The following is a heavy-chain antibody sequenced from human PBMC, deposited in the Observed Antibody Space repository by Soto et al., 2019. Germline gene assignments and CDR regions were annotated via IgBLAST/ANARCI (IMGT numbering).Heavy chain of an antibody. D-gene: IGHD3-22*01. Sequence: EVQLVESGGGLVQPGGSLRLSCAASGFTVNNNYMSWVRQDPGKGLEWVSIIYSGGSTYYADSVKGRFSTSRDISKNMLFLQMYSLRAEDTAVYYCARGLGTTGYYYGLDFWGQGTLVTVSS. CDR3: ARGLGTTGYYYGLDF. CDR1: GFTVNNNY. V-gene: IGHV3-66*01. J-gene: IGHJ4*02. CDR2: IYSGGST.